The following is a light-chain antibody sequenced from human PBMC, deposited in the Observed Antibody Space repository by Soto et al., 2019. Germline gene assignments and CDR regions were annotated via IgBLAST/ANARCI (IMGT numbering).Light chain of an antibody. CDR2: GAS. V-gene: IGKV3-15*01. CDR1: QSVSSS. J-gene: IGKJ5*01. CDR3: QQYNNWPPS. Sequence: EIVMAQSPATLSVSPGERATLSCRASQSVSSSLAWYQRKPGQAPRLLIYGASTRATGIPARFSGSGSGTEFTLTISSLQSEDFAVYYCQQYNNWPPSFGQGTRLEIK.